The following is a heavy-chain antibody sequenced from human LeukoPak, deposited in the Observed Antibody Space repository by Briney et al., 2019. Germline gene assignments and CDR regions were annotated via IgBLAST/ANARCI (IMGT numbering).Heavy chain of an antibody. D-gene: IGHD3-10*01. CDR2: ISYDGSNK. CDR3: AKGLSGSPPPY. V-gene: IGHV3-30*18. Sequence: GGSLRLSCAASRVTFSRYGMHWVRQAPGKGLEWVAVISYDGSNKYYVDSVKGRFTISRDNSRNTLYLQMNSLRAEDTAVYYCAKGLSGSPPPYWGQGTLVTVSS. CDR1: RVTFSRYG. J-gene: IGHJ4*02.